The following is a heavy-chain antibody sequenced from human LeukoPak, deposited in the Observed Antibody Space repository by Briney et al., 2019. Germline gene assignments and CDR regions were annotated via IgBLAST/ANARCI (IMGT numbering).Heavy chain of an antibody. CDR1: GGSFSGYY. CDR2: INHSGST. CDR3: ARDGRYCSSTSCYTPYYFDY. Sequence: SETLSLTCAVYGGSFSGYYWSWIRQPPGKGLEWIGEINHSGSTNYNPSLKSRVTISVDTSKNQFSLKLSSVTAADTAVYYCARDGRYCSSTSCYTPYYFDYWGQGTLVTVSS. D-gene: IGHD2-2*02. J-gene: IGHJ4*02. V-gene: IGHV4-34*01.